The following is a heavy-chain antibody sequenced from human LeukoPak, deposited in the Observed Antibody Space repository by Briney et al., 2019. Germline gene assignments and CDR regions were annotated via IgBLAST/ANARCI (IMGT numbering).Heavy chain of an antibody. J-gene: IGHJ5*02. CDR3: AKASVAIPQYCNS. D-gene: IGHD2-2*02. CDR1: GFTFSDYY. V-gene: IGHV3-11*01. Sequence: GGSLRLSCTASGFTFSDYYMSWIRQAPGKGLEWLSHISNGGSTIDYADSVKGRFTISRDNAKHSLYLQLNSLTAADTAMYFCAKASVAIPQYCNSWGQGTLVTVSS. CDR2: ISNGGSTI.